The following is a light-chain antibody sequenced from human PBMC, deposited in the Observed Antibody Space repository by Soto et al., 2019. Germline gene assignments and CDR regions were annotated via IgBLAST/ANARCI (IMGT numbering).Light chain of an antibody. CDR3: QSYDSSLSGYV. V-gene: IGLV1-40*01. J-gene: IGLJ1*01. Sequence: SVLTXPPSVSGAPGQRVTISCTGSSSNIGAGYDVHWYQQLPGTAPKLLIYGNSNRPSGVPDRFSGSKSGTSASLAITGLQAEDEADYYCQSYDSSLSGYVFGTGTKVTVL. CDR2: GNS. CDR1: SSNIGAGYD.